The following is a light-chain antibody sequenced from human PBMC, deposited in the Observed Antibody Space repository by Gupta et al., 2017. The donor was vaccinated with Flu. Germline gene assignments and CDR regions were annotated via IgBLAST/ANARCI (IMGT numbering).Light chain of an antibody. V-gene: IGKV1-39*01. CDR2: VTS. CDR3: QQCGSTPNT. J-gene: IGKJ5*01. CDR1: QNINTY. Sequence: DIQMTQSPSSLSASVGDKVTITCRASQNINTYLSWFQQRPGKAPKLLIYVTSNLQSGVPSRFSGSGSGTDFTLTISGLQPEDIATYYCQQCGSTPNTFGQGTRLDI.